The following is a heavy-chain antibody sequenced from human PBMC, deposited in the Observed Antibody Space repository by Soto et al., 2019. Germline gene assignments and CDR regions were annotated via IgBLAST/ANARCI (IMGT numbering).Heavy chain of an antibody. V-gene: IGHV1-69*04. CDR3: ARDKIGIAVAGTKDYYYYYMDV. CDR2: IIPILGIA. D-gene: IGHD6-19*01. CDR1: GGTLSSYT. Sequence: SVKVSCKASGGTLSSYTVSWVRQAPGQGLEWMGRIIPILGIANYAQKFQGRVTITADKSTSTAYMELSSLRSEDTAVYYCARDKIGIAVAGTKDYYYYYMDVWGKGTTVTVSS. J-gene: IGHJ6*03.